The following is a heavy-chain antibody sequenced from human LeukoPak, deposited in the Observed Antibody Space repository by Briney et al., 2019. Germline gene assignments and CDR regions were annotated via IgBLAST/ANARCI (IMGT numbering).Heavy chain of an antibody. V-gene: IGHV4-4*09. Sequence: PSETLSLTCTVSGVSISSYYWSWLRQPPGKGLEWIGYIYTSGSTNYNPSLKSRVTISVDTSKNQFSLKLSSVTAADTAVYYCARLTTVTTGFDYWGQGTLVTVSS. CDR2: IYTSGST. J-gene: IGHJ4*02. CDR1: GVSISSYY. CDR3: ARLTTVTTGFDY. D-gene: IGHD4-17*01.